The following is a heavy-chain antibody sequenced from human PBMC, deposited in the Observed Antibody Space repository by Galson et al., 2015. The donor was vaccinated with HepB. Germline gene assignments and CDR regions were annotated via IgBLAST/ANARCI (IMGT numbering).Heavy chain of an antibody. CDR2: IKQDGSEK. V-gene: IGHV3-7*03. CDR1: GFTFSSYW. CDR3: ARDRKLGRSMVRGEVVHYYYGMDV. J-gene: IGHJ6*02. D-gene: IGHD3-10*01. Sequence: SLRLSCAASGFTFSSYWMSWVRQAPGKGLEWVANIKQDGSEKYYVDSVKGRFTISRDNAKNSLYLQMNSLRAEDTAVYYCARDRKLGRSMVRGEVVHYYYGMDVWGQGTTVTVSS.